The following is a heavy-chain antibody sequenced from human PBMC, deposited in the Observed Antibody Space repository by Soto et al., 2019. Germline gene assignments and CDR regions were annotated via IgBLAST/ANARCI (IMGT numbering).Heavy chain of an antibody. V-gene: IGHV1-58*01. Sequence: SVKVSCKASGFTFTSSAVQWVRQARGQRLESIGWIVVGSGNTNYAQKFQERVTITRDMSTSTAYMELSSLRSEDTAVYYCASVGYSYGYWPYYYYYYGMDVWGQGTTVTVSS. CDR2: IVVGSGNT. CDR3: ASVGYSYGYWPYYYYYYGMDV. CDR1: GFTFTSSA. J-gene: IGHJ6*02. D-gene: IGHD5-18*01.